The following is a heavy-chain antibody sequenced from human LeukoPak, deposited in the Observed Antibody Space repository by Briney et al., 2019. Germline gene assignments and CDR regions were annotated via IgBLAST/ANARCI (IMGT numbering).Heavy chain of an antibody. D-gene: IGHD2-21*02. CDR2: IYSGGRT. CDR3: AGTTCGGDCYSEY. V-gene: IGHV3-53*01. CDR1: GFTFNTYT. Sequence: GGSLRLSCAASGFTFNTYTMNWVRQAPGKGLEWVSVIYSGGRTYYADSVKGRFTISRDNSKNTLYLQMNSLRAEDTAVYYCAGTTCGGDCYSEYWGQGTQVTVSS. J-gene: IGHJ4*02.